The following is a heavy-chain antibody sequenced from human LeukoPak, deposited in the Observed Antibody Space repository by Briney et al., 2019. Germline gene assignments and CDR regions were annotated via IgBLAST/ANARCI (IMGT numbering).Heavy chain of an antibody. J-gene: IGHJ3*02. CDR1: GFTFSSYA. CDR3: AKDWNSYAFDI. V-gene: IGHV3-30-3*01. D-gene: IGHD1/OR15-1a*01. CDR2: ISYDGSNK. Sequence: GRSLRLSCAASGFTFSSYAMHWVRQAPGKGLEWVAVISYDGSNKYYADSVKGRFTISRDNSKNTLYLQMNSLRAEDTAVYYCAKDWNSYAFDIWGQGTMVTVSS.